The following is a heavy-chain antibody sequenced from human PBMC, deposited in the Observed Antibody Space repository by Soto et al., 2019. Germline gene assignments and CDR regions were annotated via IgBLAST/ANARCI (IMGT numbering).Heavy chain of an antibody. Sequence: ASVKVSCKASGYTFTGYYMHWVRQAPGQGLEWMGWINPNSGGTNYAQKFQGRVTMTRDTSISTAYMELSRLRSDDTAVYYCARGDIVAPHYYYGMDVWGQGTTVTVS. CDR1: GYTFTGYY. CDR3: ARGDIVAPHYYYGMDV. CDR2: INPNSGGT. D-gene: IGHD5-12*01. V-gene: IGHV1-2*02. J-gene: IGHJ6*02.